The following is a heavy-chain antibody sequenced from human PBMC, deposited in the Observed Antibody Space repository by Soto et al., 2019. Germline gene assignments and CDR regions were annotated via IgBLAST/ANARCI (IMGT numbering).Heavy chain of an antibody. CDR3: ARHQKRGSYYLDY. V-gene: IGHV3-30-3*01. Sequence: QVQLVESGGGVVQPGRSLRLSCAASGFTFSSYAMHWVRQAPGKGLEWVAVISYDGSNKYYADSVKGRFTISRDNSKNTLYLQMNSRRAEDTAVYYCARHQKRGSYYLDYWGQGTLVTVSS. J-gene: IGHJ4*02. D-gene: IGHD1-26*01. CDR2: ISYDGSNK. CDR1: GFTFSSYA.